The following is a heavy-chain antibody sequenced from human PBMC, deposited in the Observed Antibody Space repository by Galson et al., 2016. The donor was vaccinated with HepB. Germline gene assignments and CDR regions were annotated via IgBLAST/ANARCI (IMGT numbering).Heavy chain of an antibody. CDR2: MFYGGTT. J-gene: IGHJ6*03. CDR3: ARTSHRECTGTRCVNFRYYYYYMDV. CDR1: FTVSTYY. D-gene: IGHD2-2*01. V-gene: IGHV3-53*01. Sequence: FTVSTYYMNWVRQAPGKGLEWVSGMFYGGTTYYADSVEGRFTISRDDSMNTFYLQMNSLTAEDTAVYFCARTSHRECTGTRCVNFRYYYYYMDVWGKGTTVTVSS.